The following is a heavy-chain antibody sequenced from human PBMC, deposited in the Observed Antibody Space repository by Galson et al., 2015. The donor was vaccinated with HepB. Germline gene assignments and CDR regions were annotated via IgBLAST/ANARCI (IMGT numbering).Heavy chain of an antibody. J-gene: IGHJ4*02. V-gene: IGHV3-74*01. CDR2: LNGDGSST. CDR3: ARGEGTFSALVDY. CDR1: GFTFSRFW. D-gene: IGHD3-10*01. Sequence: LRLSCAASGFTFSRFWMHWVRQAPGKGLVWVSRLNGDGSSTNYADSVKGRFTISRDNAKNTLYLQMNSLRPEDTAVYYCARGEGTFSALVDYWGQGTLATVSS.